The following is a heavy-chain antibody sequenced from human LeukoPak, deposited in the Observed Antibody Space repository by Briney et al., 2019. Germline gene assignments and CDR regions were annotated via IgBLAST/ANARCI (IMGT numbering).Heavy chain of an antibody. Sequence: GGSLRLSCAASGFTFSSYAMHWVRQAPGKGLEWVAVISYDGSNKYYADSVKGRFTISRDNSKNTLYLQMNSLRAEDTAVYYCARDLLRYSSGWSFDYWGQGTLVTVSS. V-gene: IGHV3-30-3*01. CDR1: GFTFSSYA. D-gene: IGHD6-19*01. J-gene: IGHJ4*02. CDR2: ISYDGSNK. CDR3: ARDLLRYSSGWSFDY.